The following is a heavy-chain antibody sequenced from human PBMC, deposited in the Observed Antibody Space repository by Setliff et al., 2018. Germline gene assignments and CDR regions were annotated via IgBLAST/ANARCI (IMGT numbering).Heavy chain of an antibody. CDR1: GGSFSGYY. D-gene: IGHD3-16*02. CDR3: ARGKVLYDYVWGSYRYEDYYYGMDV. J-gene: IGHJ6*02. CDR2: INHSGST. Sequence: SETLSLTCAVYGGSFSGYYWSWIRQPPGKGLESIGEINHSGSTNYNPSLKSRVTISVDTSKNQFSLKLSSVTAADTAVYYCARGKVLYDYVWGSYRYEDYYYGMDVWGQGTTVTVSS. V-gene: IGHV4-34*01.